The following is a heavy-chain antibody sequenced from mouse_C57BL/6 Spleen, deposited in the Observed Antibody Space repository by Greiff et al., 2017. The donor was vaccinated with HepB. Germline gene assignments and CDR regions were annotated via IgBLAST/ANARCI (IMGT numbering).Heavy chain of an antibody. J-gene: IGHJ3*01. CDR2: ISYSGST. Sequence: DVHLVESGPGMVKPSQSLSLTCTVTGYSITSGYDWHWIRHFPGNKLEWMGYISYSGSTNYNPSLKSRISITHDTSKNHFFLKLNSVTTEDTATYYCARDDGYDDGFAYWGQGTLVTVSA. V-gene: IGHV3-1*01. CDR3: ARDDGYDDGFAY. D-gene: IGHD2-2*01. CDR1: GYSITSGYD.